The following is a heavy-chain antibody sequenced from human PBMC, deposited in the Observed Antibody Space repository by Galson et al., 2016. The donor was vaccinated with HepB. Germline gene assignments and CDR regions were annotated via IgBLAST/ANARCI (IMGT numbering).Heavy chain of an antibody. CDR1: GSTLGPYY. Sequence: SLRLSCAASGSTLGPYYVSWVRQAPGMGLEWVAQVNYDGYAKYYVDSVKGRLTISRDNAKNSVDLQMNSLRVEDTAIYYCARDVEQTAITYIGMDVWGQGTTVTVSS. V-gene: IGHV3-7*01. J-gene: IGHJ6*02. CDR2: VNYDGYAK. CDR3: ARDVEQTAITYIGMDV. D-gene: IGHD1/OR15-1a*01.